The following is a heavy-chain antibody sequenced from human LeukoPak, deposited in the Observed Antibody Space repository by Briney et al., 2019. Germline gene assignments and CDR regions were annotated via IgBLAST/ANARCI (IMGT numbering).Heavy chain of an antibody. CDR1: GGSISGYY. CDR3: ARLSVTGGYIYGFFDY. V-gene: IGHV4-59*08. D-gene: IGHD5-18*01. J-gene: IGHJ4*02. Sequence: SETLSLTCTVSGGSISGYYWSWIRQPPGKGLEWIGYIYYGGSSNYSPSLKSRVTISVDTSTNQLSLKLNSVSAADTAVYYCARLSVTGGYIYGFFDYWGRGSVVTVSS. CDR2: IYYGGSS.